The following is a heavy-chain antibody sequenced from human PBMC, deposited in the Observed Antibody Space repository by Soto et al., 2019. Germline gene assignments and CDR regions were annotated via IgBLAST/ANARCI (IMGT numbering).Heavy chain of an antibody. Sequence: GGSLRLSCEASGFSFRAYLMSWVRQAPGKGLEWVANIKEDGNEKDYVDSVRGRFFISRDNAKSSLYLQMDSLRAEDTAVYYCARDRPLFLEFMDVWGQGTTVTVSS. D-gene: IGHD3-3*01. CDR1: GFSFRAYL. CDR3: ARDRPLFLEFMDV. CDR2: IKEDGNEK. V-gene: IGHV3-7*03. J-gene: IGHJ6*02.